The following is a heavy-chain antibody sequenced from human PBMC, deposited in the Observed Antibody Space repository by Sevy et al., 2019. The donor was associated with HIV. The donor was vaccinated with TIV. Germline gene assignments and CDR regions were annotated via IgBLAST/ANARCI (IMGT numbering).Heavy chain of an antibody. Sequence: ASVTVSCKASGYTFTSYDINWVRQATGQGLEWMGWMNPNSGNTGYAQKFQGRVTMTRNTSISTAYMELSSLRSEDTAVYFCARAGSGWYDHDFDPWGQGTLVTVSS. CDR2: MNPNSGNT. D-gene: IGHD6-19*01. V-gene: IGHV1-8*01. CDR1: GYTFTSYD. J-gene: IGHJ5*02. CDR3: ARAGSGWYDHDFDP.